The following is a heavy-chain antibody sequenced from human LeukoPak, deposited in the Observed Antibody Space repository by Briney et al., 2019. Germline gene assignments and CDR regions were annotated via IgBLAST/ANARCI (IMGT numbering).Heavy chain of an antibody. CDR3: ARRRRNFYFDP. J-gene: IGHJ5*02. D-gene: IGHD3-9*01. CDR2: ISSSGSTI. CDR1: GFTFSDYY. Sequence: GGSLRLSCAASGFTFSDYYMSWIRQAPGKGLKWVSYISSSGSTIYYADSVKGRFTISRDNAKNSLYLQMNSLRAEDTAVYYCARRRRNFYFDPWGQGTLVTVSS. V-gene: IGHV3-11*01.